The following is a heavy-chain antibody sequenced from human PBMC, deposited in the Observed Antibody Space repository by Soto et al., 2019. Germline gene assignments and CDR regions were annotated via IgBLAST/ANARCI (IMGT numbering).Heavy chain of an antibody. J-gene: IGHJ5*02. Sequence: ASVKVSCKASGGTFSSYTISWVRQAPGQGLEWMGRIIPILGIANYAQKFQGRVTITADKSTSTAYMELSSLRSEDTAVYYCARGLSPRRYDFWSGYRNWFDPWGQGTLVTVSS. CDR2: IIPILGIA. CDR1: GGTFSSYT. D-gene: IGHD3-3*01. V-gene: IGHV1-69*02. CDR3: ARGLSPRRYDFWSGYRNWFDP.